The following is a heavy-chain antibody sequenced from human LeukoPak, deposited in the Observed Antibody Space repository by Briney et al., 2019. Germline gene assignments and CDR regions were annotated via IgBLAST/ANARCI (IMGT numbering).Heavy chain of an antibody. CDR2: IYYSGST. CDR3: ARGRSSPRY. CDR1: GDSVSSGGYY. J-gene: IGHJ4*02. D-gene: IGHD6-13*01. Sequence: SETLSLTCTVSGDSVSSGGYYWSWIRQHPGKGLEWIGYIYYSGSTYYNPSLKSRVIISVDTSKNQFSLKLNYVTAADTAVYYCARGRSSPRYWGQGTLVTVSS. V-gene: IGHV4-31*03.